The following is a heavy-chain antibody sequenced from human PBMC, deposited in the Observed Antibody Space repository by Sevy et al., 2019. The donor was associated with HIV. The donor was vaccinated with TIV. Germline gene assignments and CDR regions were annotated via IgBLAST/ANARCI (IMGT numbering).Heavy chain of an antibody. J-gene: IGHJ6*02. D-gene: IGHD1-20*01. CDR1: GFTFRSYS. Sequence: GGSLRLSCAASGFTFRSYSMNWVRQAPGRGLEWVSSITSSSSFIFYADSVKGRFTISRDNAKNSLFLQMNSLRAEDTAVYYCVRPTSGLSEYEPLDNARFYGMDVWGQGTTVTVSS. CDR2: ITSSSSFI. V-gene: IGHV3-21*01. CDR3: VRPTSGLSEYEPLDNARFYGMDV.